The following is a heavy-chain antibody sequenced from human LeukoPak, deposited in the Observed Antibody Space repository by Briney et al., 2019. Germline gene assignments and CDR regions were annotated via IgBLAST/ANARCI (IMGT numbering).Heavy chain of an antibody. CDR3: AREVEQWLVRGGDY. CDR2: ISVYNGNT. V-gene: IGHV1-18*01. J-gene: IGHJ4*02. CDR1: GYTFTHYG. D-gene: IGHD6-19*01. Sequence: EASVKVSCKASGYTFTHYGISWVRQAPGQGLEWMGWISVYNGNTNYAQKFQGRVTMTTDTSTRTAYMELRSLRADDTAVYYCAREVEQWLVRGGDYWGQGTLVTVSS.